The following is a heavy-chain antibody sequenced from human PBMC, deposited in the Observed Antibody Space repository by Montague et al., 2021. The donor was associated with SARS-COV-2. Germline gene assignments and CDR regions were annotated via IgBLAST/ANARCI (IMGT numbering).Heavy chain of an antibody. D-gene: IGHD3-10*01. V-gene: IGHV4-4*02. Sequence: SETLSLTCAVSGGSLSTPHYWCWVRQPPGKGLECIGEFHHSGTANNNASFNWRATLSVDKSKNLFSLPLTCVTAADTAVYYCAYDRRTRGWLDPWGQGTLVNVSS. J-gene: IGHJ5*02. CDR3: AYDRRTRGWLDP. CDR2: FHHSGTA. CDR1: GGSLSTPHY.